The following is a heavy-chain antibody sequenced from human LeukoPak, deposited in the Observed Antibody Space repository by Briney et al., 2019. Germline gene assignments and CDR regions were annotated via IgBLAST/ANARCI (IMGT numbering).Heavy chain of an antibody. CDR1: GYSINSGYY. D-gene: IGHD1-7*01. CDR3: ARVTTNYFDP. CDR2: IYYSGSS. J-gene: IGHJ5*02. V-gene: IGHV4-38-2*02. Sequence: SETLSLTCTVSGYSINSGYYWGRIRQPPGKGLEWIGSIYYSGSSYYNPSLKSRVSISVDTSKNQFSLNLSSVTAADTAVYFCARVTTNYFDPWGQGTLVTVSS.